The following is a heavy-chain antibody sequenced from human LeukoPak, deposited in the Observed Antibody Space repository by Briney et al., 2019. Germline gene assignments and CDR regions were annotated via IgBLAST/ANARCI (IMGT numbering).Heavy chain of an antibody. D-gene: IGHD3-3*01. Sequence: GESLKISCKGSGYSFTNYWIGWVRQMPGKGLEWMGIIYPGDSDPRYSPSFQGQVTISADKSISTAYLQWSSLKAADTAIYYCARFQGLWSGYYGPSGFDPWGQGTLVTVSS. CDR3: ARFQGLWSGYYGPSGFDP. CDR2: IYPGDSDP. V-gene: IGHV5-51*01. CDR1: GYSFTNYW. J-gene: IGHJ5*02.